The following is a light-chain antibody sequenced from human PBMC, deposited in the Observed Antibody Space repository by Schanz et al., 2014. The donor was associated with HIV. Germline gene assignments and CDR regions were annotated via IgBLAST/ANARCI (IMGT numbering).Light chain of an antibody. CDR3: ISYTSETVV. CDR2: DVS. J-gene: IGLJ2*01. V-gene: IGLV2-14*03. Sequence: QSALTQPASVSGTPGQSITISCTGSSSDVGGYNYVSWYQQHPDKAPKLIMYDVSRRPSGVSNRFSGSKSGNTASLTISGLRAEDAADYYCISYTSETVVFGGGTKLTVL. CDR1: SSDVGGYNY.